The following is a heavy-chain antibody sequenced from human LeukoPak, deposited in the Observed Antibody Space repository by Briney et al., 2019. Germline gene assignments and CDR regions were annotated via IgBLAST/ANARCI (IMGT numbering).Heavy chain of an antibody. CDR1: GFTFSSYW. CDR2: INSDGSST. Sequence: GGSLRLSCAASGFTFSSYWMHWVRQAPGKGLVWVSRINSDGSSTSYADSVKGRFTISRDNAKNTLYLQMNSLRAEDTAVYYCAREAGFRYYYMDVWGKGTTVTISS. D-gene: IGHD3-10*01. CDR3: AREAGFRYYYMDV. J-gene: IGHJ6*03. V-gene: IGHV3-74*01.